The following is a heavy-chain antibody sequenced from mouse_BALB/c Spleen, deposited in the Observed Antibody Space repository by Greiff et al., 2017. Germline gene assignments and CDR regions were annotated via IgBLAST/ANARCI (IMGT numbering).Heavy chain of an antibody. Sequence: DVMLVESGGGLVQPGGSRKLSCAASGFTFSSFGMHWVRQAPEKGLEWVAYISSGGSYTYYPDSVKGRFTISRDNAKNTLYLQMSSLKSEDTAMYYCARQGLRQNYFDYWGQGTTLTVSS. CDR3: ARQGLRQNYFDY. D-gene: IGHD2-2*01. CDR2: ISSGGSYT. V-gene: IGHV5-6*03. J-gene: IGHJ2*01. CDR1: GFTFSSFG.